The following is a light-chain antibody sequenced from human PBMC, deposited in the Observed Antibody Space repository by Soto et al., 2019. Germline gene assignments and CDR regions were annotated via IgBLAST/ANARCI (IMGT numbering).Light chain of an antibody. Sequence: DIQIPPSPSSLSSAVAYIFPITCRASQTVSIYLNWYRQKPVKAPELLIFAASSLQSGVPSRFSGRDSGADFTLTIKNLQTEDFATYYCQQPPYTFGPGTKVDIK. CDR2: AAS. CDR3: QQPPYT. V-gene: IGKV1-39*01. CDR1: QTVSIY. J-gene: IGKJ3*01.